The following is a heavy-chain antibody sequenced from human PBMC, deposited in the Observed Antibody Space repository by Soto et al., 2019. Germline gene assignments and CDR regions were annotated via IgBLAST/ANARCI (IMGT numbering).Heavy chain of an antibody. V-gene: IGHV1-2*04. CDR2: INPNSGGT. D-gene: IGHD3-3*01. J-gene: IGHJ3*02. Sequence: GASVKVSCKASGYIFTAYYIHWVRQAPGQGLEWMGWINPNSGGTNYAQKFQDWVTMTSDTSIRTAYMELRRLRTDDTAVYYCARDSIFAVAPGLKNNDGFDIWGQGTRVTVSS. CDR1: GYIFTAYY. CDR3: ARDSIFAVAPGLKNNDGFDI.